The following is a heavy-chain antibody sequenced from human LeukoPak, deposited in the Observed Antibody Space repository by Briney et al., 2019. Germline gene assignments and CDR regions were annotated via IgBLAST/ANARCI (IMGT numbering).Heavy chain of an antibody. CDR2: TSVDGQVT. J-gene: IGHJ4*02. CDR3: ARDPYNTILYRLAH. Sequence: GRSLTLACAGSALAFGTYAISWVRQAPGACLEWVPITSVDGQVTYYGDSVEGRITVSRDNTKSTLYLQLNSLRAEDTATYYCARDPYNTILYRLAHWGQGTLVTVSS. V-gene: IGHV3-23*01. CDR1: ALAFGTYA. D-gene: IGHD3-10*01.